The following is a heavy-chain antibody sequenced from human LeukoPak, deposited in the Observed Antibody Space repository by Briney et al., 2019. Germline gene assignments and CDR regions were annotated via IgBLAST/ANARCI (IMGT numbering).Heavy chain of an antibody. CDR1: GYTFTSYY. CDR3: ARSNDRARAGTSKLDY. Sequence: GASVKVSCKASGYTFTSYYMHWVRQAPGQGLEWMGIINPSGGSTSYAQKFQGRVTMTRDTSTSTVYMELSSLRSEDTAVYYCARSNDRARAGTSKLDYWGQGTLVTVSS. D-gene: IGHD1-7*01. J-gene: IGHJ4*02. V-gene: IGHV1-46*01. CDR2: INPSGGST.